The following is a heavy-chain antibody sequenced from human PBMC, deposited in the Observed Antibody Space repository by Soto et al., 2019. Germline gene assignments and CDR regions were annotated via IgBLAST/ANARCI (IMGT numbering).Heavy chain of an antibody. J-gene: IGHJ6*02. V-gene: IGHV3-30*03. CDR1: GFTFNTSG. D-gene: IGHD1-26*01. Sequence: QVQLEESGGGVVQPGRSLRLSCAASGFTFNTSGMHWVRQAPGKGLEWVAVIAFDGSQEFYGDSVRGRFTISRDTSKNTLFLQMKRLTPEDTAVYYCATKVRVTNYLYCGRDVGGQGTTVTVSS. CDR2: IAFDGSQE. CDR3: ATKVRVTNYLYCGRDV.